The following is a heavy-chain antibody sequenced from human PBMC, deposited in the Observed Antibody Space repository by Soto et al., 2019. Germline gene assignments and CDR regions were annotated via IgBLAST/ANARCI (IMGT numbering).Heavy chain of an antibody. CDR1: GGSISSGGYS. V-gene: IGHV4-30-2*01. CDR2: IYHSGST. CDR3: ASRPPYYYGSGSYGFDP. Sequence: QLQLQESGSGLVKPSQTLSLTCAVSGGSISSGGYSWSWIRQPPGKGLECIGYIYHSGSTYYNPSLKSRVTISVDRSNNQFSLKLSAVTAADTAVYYCASRPPYYYGSGSYGFDPWGQGTLVTVSS. D-gene: IGHD3-10*01. J-gene: IGHJ5*02.